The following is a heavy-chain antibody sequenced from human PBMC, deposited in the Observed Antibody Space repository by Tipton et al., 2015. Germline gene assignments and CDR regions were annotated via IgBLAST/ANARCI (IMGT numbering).Heavy chain of an antibody. CDR2: ISAYDGDT. CDR3: AGDHRPHLDPLDS. V-gene: IGHV1-18*01. D-gene: IGHD1-1*01. CDR1: GYTFSNYG. Sequence: QLVQSGPEVKKPGASVKGSCKASGYTFSNYGITWVRQAPGQGLEWMGWISAYDGDTNYEQNFRDRLTLATDTSTNTAYMELRSLRSDDPAIYFCAGDHRPHLDPLDSWGQGPLAPVPP. J-gene: IGHJ4*02.